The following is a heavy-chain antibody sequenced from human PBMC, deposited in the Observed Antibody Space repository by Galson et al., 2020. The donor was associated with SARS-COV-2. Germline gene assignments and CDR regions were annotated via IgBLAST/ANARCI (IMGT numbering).Heavy chain of an antibody. J-gene: IGHJ6*02. CDR2: ISYDGSNK. Sequence: GESLKISCAASGFTFSSYGMHWVRQAPGKGLEWVAVISYDGSNKYYADSVKGRFTISRDNSKNTLYLQMNSLRAEDTAVYYCARVGGLGYCSSTSCYGYGMDVWGQGTTVTVSS. V-gene: IGHV3-30*03. CDR1: GFTFSSYG. D-gene: IGHD2-2*01. CDR3: ARVGGLGYCSSTSCYGYGMDV.